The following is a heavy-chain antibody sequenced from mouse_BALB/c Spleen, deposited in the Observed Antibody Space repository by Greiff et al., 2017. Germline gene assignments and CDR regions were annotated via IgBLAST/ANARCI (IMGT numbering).Heavy chain of an antibody. CDR1: GFTFSSYW. CDR3: TRVQYYFDY. V-gene: IGHV6-6*02. Sequence: EVHLVESGGGLVQPGGSMKLSCVASGFTFSSYWMSWVRQSPEKGLEWVAEIRLKSDNYATHYAESVKGKFTISRDDSKSRLYLQMNSLRAEDTGIYYCTRVQYYFDYWGQGTTLTVSS. D-gene: IGHD2-14*01. CDR2: IRLKSDNYAT. J-gene: IGHJ2*01.